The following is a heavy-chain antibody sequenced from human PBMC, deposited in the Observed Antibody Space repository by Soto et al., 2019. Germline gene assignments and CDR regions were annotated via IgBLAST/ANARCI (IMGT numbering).Heavy chain of an antibody. CDR2: ISGYNGHT. D-gene: IGHD1-26*01. CDR1: GYTFYNYG. Sequence: QVHLVQSGPEVKKPGASVKVSCKASGYTFYNYGITWVRQAPEQGLEWMGWISGYNGHTNYAQRFQGRVSMTTDTSTSTAYMELRSLRSDDAAIYYCARLVGPTSSDNWFDPWGQGTLLTVSS. CDR3: ARLVGPTSSDNWFDP. J-gene: IGHJ5*02. V-gene: IGHV1-18*01.